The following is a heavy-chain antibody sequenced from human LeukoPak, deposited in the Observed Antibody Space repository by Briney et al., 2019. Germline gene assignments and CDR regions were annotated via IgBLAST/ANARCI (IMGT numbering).Heavy chain of an antibody. Sequence: GGSLRLSCAASGFTFSSYWMHWVRQAPGKGLVWVSRINSDGSSTSYADSVKGRFTISRDNAKNTLYLQMNSLRAEDTAVYYCARAPFSSSWYFYYYYHLDVWGKGTTVTVYS. CDR3: ARAPFSSSWYFYYYYHLDV. CDR1: GFTFSSYW. D-gene: IGHD6-13*01. CDR2: INSDGSST. V-gene: IGHV3-74*01. J-gene: IGHJ6*03.